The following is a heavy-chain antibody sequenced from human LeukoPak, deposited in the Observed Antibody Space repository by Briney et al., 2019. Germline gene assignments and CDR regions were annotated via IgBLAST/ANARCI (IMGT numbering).Heavy chain of an antibody. V-gene: IGHV1-46*01. CDR2: INPSGGST. CDR1: GYTFTSYY. CDR3: ARAPLGGVPAARGDPLDY. D-gene: IGHD2-2*01. Sequence: EASVKVSCKASGYTFTSYYMHWVRQAPGQGLEWMGIINPSGGSTSYAQKFQGRVTMTRDMSTSTVYMELSSLRSEDTAVYYCARAPLGGVPAARGDPLDYWGQGTLVTVSS. J-gene: IGHJ4*02.